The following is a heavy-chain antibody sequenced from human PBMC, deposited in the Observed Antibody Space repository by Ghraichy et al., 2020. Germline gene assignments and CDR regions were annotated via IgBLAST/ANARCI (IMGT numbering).Heavy chain of an antibody. CDR1: GFTFYTKA. J-gene: IGHJ4*02. Sequence: LSLTCAASGFTFYTKAMYWVRQAPGKGLQWVSVITGASGATFLADSVKGRFSISRDNSESTLYLQMHSLRTEDTAIYYCARGTSDFWSGYADWGQGTLVTVS. CDR3: ARGTSDFWSGYAD. V-gene: IGHV3-23*01. D-gene: IGHD3-3*01. CDR2: ITGASGAT.